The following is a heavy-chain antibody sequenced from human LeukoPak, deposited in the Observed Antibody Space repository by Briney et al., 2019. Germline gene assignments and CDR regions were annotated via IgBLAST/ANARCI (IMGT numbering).Heavy chain of an antibody. CDR1: GYTFTSYD. D-gene: IGHD6-13*01. V-gene: IGHV1-8*01. CDR3: ARGLKSRIATTRLSPGPPAREYFYYMDV. CDR2: MNPNSGNT. J-gene: IGHJ6*03. Sequence: ASVKVSCKASGYTFTSYDINWVRQATGQGLEWMGWMNPNSGNTGYAQKFQGRVTMTRNTSISTAYMELSSLRSEDTAVYYCARGLKSRIATTRLSPGPPAREYFYYMDVWGKGTTVTVSS.